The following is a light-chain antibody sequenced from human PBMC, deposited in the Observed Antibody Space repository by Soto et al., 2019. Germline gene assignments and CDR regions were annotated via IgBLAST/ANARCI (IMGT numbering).Light chain of an antibody. CDR2: KAS. V-gene: IGKV1-5*03. Sequence: DIQMTQSPSTLSASVGDRVTITCRASQSISSWLAWYQQKPGKAPKLLIYKASSLESGVPSRFSGSGSGTGITLTIRSLQPDDFANYYRQTVNNLFFTFGPGTKVDIK. CDR1: QSISSW. CDR3: QTVNNLFFT. J-gene: IGKJ3*01.